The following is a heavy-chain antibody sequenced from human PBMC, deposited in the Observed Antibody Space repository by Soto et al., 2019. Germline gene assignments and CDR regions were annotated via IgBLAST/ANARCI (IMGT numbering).Heavy chain of an antibody. CDR3: ARGLIPVATIGVYYFDY. V-gene: IGHV1-8*01. D-gene: IGHD5-12*01. CDR2: MNPNSGNT. J-gene: IGHJ4*02. Sequence: QVQLVQSGAEVKKPGASVKVSCKASGYTFTSYDINWVRQATGQGLEWMGWMNPNSGNTGYAQKFQGRVTMTRNTSISTAYMELSSLRSEDTAVYYCARGLIPVATIGVYYFDYWGQGTLVTVSS. CDR1: GYTFTSYD.